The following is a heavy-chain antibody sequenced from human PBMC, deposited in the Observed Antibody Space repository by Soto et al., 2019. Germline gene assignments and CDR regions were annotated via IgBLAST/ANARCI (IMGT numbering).Heavy chain of an antibody. CDR1: GYTFTSYG. CDR3: ARDITMIVVVITGAAFDI. V-gene: IGHV1-18*01. Sequence: ASVKVSCKASGYTFTSYGISWVRRAPGQGLEWMGWISAYNGNTNYAQKLQGRVTMTTDTSTSTAYMELRSLRSDDTAVYYCARDITMIVVVITGAAFDIWGQGTMVTVSS. CDR2: ISAYNGNT. D-gene: IGHD3-22*01. J-gene: IGHJ3*02.